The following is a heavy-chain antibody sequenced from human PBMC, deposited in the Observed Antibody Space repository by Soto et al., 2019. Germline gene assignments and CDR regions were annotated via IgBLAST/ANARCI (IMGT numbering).Heavy chain of an antibody. CDR1: RFTFSSYD. V-gene: IGHV3-13*01. Sequence: GGSLRLSCAASRFTFSSYDMHWVRQATGKGLEWVSAIGTAGDTYYPGSVKGRFTISRENAKNSLYLQMNSLRAEDTAVYYCARERGVAVAGTGYYYGMDVWGQGTTVTVSS. D-gene: IGHD6-19*01. CDR3: ARERGVAVAGTGYYYGMDV. J-gene: IGHJ6*02. CDR2: IGTAGDT.